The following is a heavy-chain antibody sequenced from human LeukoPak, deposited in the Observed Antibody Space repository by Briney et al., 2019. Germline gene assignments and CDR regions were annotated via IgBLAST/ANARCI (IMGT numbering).Heavy chain of an antibody. CDR3: AKVPYSGYYGSGGYSYYFDY. V-gene: IGHV3-23*01. CDR1: GFTFSKYA. J-gene: IGHJ4*02. Sequence: GGSLRLSCAASGFTFSKYAMTWVRQGPGRGLEWVSGISGSGDSTYYADSERGRFTISRDNSKNTLCLQMNSLRDEDTAVYYCAKVPYSGYYGSGGYSYYFDYWGQGTLVTVSS. D-gene: IGHD3-22*01. CDR2: ISGSGDST.